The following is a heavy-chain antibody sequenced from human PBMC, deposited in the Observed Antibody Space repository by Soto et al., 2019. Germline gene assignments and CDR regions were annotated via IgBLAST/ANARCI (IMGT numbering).Heavy chain of an antibody. CDR3: AREGYSGTYLRY. D-gene: IGHD1-26*01. J-gene: IGHJ4*02. Sequence: QVQLVQSGAEVKEPGSSGKVSCKASGGTFGSYAISWVRQAPGQGLEWMGGIIPILGTTNYAQKFQGRVTITADESTSTAYMELSSIRSEDSAVYYCAREGYSGTYLRYWGQGTLVTVTS. V-gene: IGHV1-69*01. CDR1: GGTFGSYA. CDR2: IIPILGTT.